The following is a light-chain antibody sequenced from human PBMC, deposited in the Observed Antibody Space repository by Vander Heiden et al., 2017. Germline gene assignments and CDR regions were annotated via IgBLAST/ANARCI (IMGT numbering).Light chain of an antibody. V-gene: IGLV1-51*02. CDR3: GKWDSCLSAVV. CDR1: SSNIGNNY. J-gene: IGLJ3*02. CDR2: ENN. Sequence: QSVFTPPPSVSAAPGQQVTISCSGSSSNIGNNYVSWYQQLPGTAPKRRIVENNKRPSGIPDRFAGSKSGTSESLGITGLQTGYESDDDGGKWDSCLSAVVFGGGTKLTVL.